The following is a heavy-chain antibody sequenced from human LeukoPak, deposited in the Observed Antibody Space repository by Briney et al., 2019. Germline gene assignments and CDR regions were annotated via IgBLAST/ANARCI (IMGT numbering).Heavy chain of an antibody. CDR1: GDSVSSNNAA. CDR2: TYYRSKWYY. V-gene: IGHV6-1*01. CDR3: AREDRSSFDI. Sequence: SQTLSLTCAISGDSVSSNNAAWHWIRQSPSRGLEWLGRTYYRSKWYYDYAVSVKSRVTINPDTSKNHFSLQLNSVAPEDTAVYFCAREDRSSFDIWGQGTMVTVSS. J-gene: IGHJ3*02.